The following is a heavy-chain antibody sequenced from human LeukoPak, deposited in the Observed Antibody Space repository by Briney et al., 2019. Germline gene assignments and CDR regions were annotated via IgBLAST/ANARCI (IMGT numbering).Heavy chain of an antibody. CDR2: ISGSGGST. V-gene: IGHV3-23*01. J-gene: IGHJ5*02. CDR3: AKDPYCSSTSCPWGWFDP. CDR1: GFTFSSYA. Sequence: GGSLRLSCAASGFTFSSYAMSWVRQAPGKGLEWVSAISGSGGSTYYADSVKGRFTISRDNSKNTLYLQMNSLRAEDTAVYYCAKDPYCSSTSCPWGWFDPWGQGTLVTVSS. D-gene: IGHD2-2*01.